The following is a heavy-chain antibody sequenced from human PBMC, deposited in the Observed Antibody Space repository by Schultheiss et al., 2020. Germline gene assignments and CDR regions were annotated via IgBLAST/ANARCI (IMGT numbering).Heavy chain of an antibody. CDR2: IWYDGSNK. CDR1: GFTFSSYG. CDR3: ARVMGYCSSTSCYPYYYGMDV. D-gene: IGHD2-2*01. J-gene: IGHJ6*02. Sequence: GGSLRLSCAASGFTFSSYGMHWVRQAPGKGLEWVAVIWYDGSNKYYADSVKGRFTISRDNSKNTLYLQMNSLRAEDTAVYYCARVMGYCSSTSCYPYYYGMDVWGQGTTVTVSS. V-gene: IGHV3-33*08.